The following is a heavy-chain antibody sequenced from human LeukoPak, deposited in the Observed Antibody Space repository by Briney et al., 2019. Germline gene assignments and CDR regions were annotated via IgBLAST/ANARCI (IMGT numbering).Heavy chain of an antibody. J-gene: IGHJ4*02. V-gene: IGHV5-51*01. CDR1: GSSFTSYW. D-gene: IGHD3-22*01. CDR2: IYPGDSDT. Sequence: GESLKISCKGSGSSFTSYWIGWVRPMPGKGLEWMGIIYPGDSDTRYSPSFQGQVTISADKSISTSYLQWSSLKASDTAMYYCARLNYYDSSGYGLDYWGQGTLVTVSS. CDR3: ARLNYYDSSGYGLDY.